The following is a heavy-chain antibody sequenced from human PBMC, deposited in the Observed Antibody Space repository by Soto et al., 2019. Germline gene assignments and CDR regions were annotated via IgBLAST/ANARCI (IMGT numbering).Heavy chain of an antibody. D-gene: IGHD3-3*01. Sequence: PSETLSLTCNVSGDSIRSSSYSWGWIRQPPGKGLEWSGNVYYSGSTYYNPSLKSPITISADTAKKQYPLTLTAVTAADMTVYYCARARIDHEWSDPWGQGTLVTVSA. V-gene: IGHV4-39*01. CDR2: VYYSGST. J-gene: IGHJ5*02. CDR3: ARARIDHEWSDP. CDR1: GDSIRSSSYS.